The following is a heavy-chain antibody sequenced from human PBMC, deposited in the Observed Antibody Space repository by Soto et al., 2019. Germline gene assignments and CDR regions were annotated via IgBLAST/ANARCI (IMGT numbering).Heavy chain of an antibody. Sequence: PGGSLRLSCAASGFTFSNYAMSWVRQAPGKGLEWVSAISSSGDSPYYADSVKGRFTVSRDNSKNTLYLQMNSLRAEDTAVYYCANLDWFDPWGQGTLVTVSS. CDR1: GFTFSNYA. CDR2: ISSSGDSP. J-gene: IGHJ5*02. CDR3: ANLDWFDP. V-gene: IGHV3-23*01.